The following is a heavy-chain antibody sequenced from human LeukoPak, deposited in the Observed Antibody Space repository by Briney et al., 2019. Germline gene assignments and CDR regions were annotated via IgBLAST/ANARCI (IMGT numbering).Heavy chain of an antibody. Sequence: SETLSLTCTVSGGSLSSYYWSWLRPPPGKGLEWIGYIYYSGSTNYNPSLKSRVTISVDTSKNQFSLKLSSVTAADTAVYYCARVVVVAARGDWFDPWGQGTLVTVSS. CDR1: GGSLSSYY. J-gene: IGHJ5*02. CDR3: ARVVVVAARGDWFDP. D-gene: IGHD2-15*01. CDR2: IYYSGST. V-gene: IGHV4-59*01.